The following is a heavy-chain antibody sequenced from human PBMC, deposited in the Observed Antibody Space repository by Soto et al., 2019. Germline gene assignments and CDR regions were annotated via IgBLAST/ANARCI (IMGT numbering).Heavy chain of an antibody. CDR1: GFSFSNYW. CDR3: VKDYAQSNLGP. J-gene: IGHJ5*02. Sequence: PGGSLRLSCAASGFSFSNYWMHWVRQVPGKGLVWVSRIRGDETVTDYADFVKGRFTISRDNAKNTLYLQMNSLTVEDTAIYYCVKDYAQSNLGPWGQGA. D-gene: IGHD2-2*01. CDR2: IRGDETVT. V-gene: IGHV3-74*01.